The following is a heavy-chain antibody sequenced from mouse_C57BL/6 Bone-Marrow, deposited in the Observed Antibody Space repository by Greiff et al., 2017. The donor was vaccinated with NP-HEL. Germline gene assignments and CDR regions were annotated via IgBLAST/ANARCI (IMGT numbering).Heavy chain of an antibody. CDR3: ARRGYYYGSSFLDY. CDR1: GYSFTDYN. D-gene: IGHD1-1*01. Sequence: EVKLQQSGPELVKPGASVKISCKASGYSFTDYNMNWVKQSNGKSLEWIGVINPNYGTTNYNEKFKSKATLTVDKSSSTAYMQLSSLTSEDSAVYYCARRGYYYGSSFLDYWGQGTTLTVSS. J-gene: IGHJ2*01. V-gene: IGHV1-39*01. CDR2: INPNYGTT.